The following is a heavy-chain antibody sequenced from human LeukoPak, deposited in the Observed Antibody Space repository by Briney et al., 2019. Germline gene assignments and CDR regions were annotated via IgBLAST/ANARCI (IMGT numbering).Heavy chain of an antibody. D-gene: IGHD5-12*01. V-gene: IGHV4-61*02. J-gene: IGHJ4*02. CDR2: IYISGST. CDR1: GASISSASYY. CDR3: ATIDYDDRSDYYYAREY. Sequence: SETLSLTCTVSGASISSASYYWSWIRQPAGKGLEWIGRIYISGSTYYNPSLKSRVTISLDASKNQFSLKLSSVTAADTAVYYCATIDYDDRSDYYYAREYWGQGTLVTVSS.